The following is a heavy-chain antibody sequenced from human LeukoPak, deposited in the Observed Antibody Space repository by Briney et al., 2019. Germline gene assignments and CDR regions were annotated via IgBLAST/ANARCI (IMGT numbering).Heavy chain of an antibody. J-gene: IGHJ4*02. CDR2: INGDGSAT. V-gene: IGHV3-74*01. D-gene: IGHD4-17*01. CDR3: TREIRGHHYGYFDS. Sequence: PGGSLRLSCAASGFTFSTYWMHWVRQAPGKGPVWVSRINGDGSATNCADSVQGRCIVSRDNAKNTLYLQVNSVGPEDTAVYYCTREIRGHHYGYFDSWGQGALATVSS. CDR1: GFTFSTYW.